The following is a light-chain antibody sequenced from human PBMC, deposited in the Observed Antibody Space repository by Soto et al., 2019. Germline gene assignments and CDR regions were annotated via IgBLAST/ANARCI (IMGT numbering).Light chain of an antibody. Sequence: EIVLTQSPATLSGSAGERATLSCRASQSISSYLAWYQHKPGQAPRXLIYDASNRATGIPARFSGSGSGTDFTLTISGLEPEDFAVYYCQQRSYWLTFGGGTKVDIK. V-gene: IGKV3-11*01. CDR1: QSISSY. CDR3: QQRSYWLT. J-gene: IGKJ4*01. CDR2: DAS.